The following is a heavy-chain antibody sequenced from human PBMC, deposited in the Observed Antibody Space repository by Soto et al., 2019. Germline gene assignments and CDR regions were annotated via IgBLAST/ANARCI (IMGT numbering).Heavy chain of an antibody. V-gene: IGHV3-23*01. CDR3: AKPRVPGSGNFDS. CDR1: GFTISIDA. J-gene: IGHJ4*02. Sequence: LKLACGASGFTISIDARNRVRQTTGEGLEWVSRISGSGGDTSYTDSVKGRFTVSRDNSKDTLYLQMDSLRAEDTAVYYCAKPRVPGSGNFDSWGQGTLVTVSS. CDR2: ISGSGGDT. D-gene: IGHD7-27*01.